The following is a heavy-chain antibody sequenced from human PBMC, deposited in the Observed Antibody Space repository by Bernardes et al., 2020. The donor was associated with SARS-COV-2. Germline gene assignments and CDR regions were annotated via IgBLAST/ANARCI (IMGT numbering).Heavy chain of an antibody. D-gene: IGHD3-10*01. J-gene: IGHJ4*02. CDR1: GFAFRSYA. V-gene: IGHV3-23*01. CDR2: ISVSGAGT. CDR3: AKSLNYYGSGSNS. Sequence: GGSLRLSCAASGFAFRSYAMIWVRQAPGKGLEWVSGISVSGAGTYYADSVKGRFTISRDNSKNTLYLQMNSLRAEDTAIYYCAKSLNYYGSGSNSWGQGTLVTVSS.